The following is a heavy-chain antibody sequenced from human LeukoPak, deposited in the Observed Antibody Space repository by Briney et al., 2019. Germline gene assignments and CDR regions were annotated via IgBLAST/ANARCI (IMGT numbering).Heavy chain of an antibody. CDR3: AKTRGDYYNYYGMDV. Sequence: GESLKISCKGSGYSFTSYWIGWVRQMPGKGLEWMGIIYPGDSNTRYSPSFQGQVTISADKSISTAYLQWSSLKASDTAMYYCAKTRGDYYNYYGMDVWGQGTTVTVSS. J-gene: IGHJ6*02. CDR1: GYSFTSYW. D-gene: IGHD7-27*01. CDR2: IYPGDSNT. V-gene: IGHV5-51*01.